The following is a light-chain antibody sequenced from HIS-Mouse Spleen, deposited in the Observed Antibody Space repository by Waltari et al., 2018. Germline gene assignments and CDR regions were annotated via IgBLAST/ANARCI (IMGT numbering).Light chain of an antibody. Sequence: QSALTQPPSASGSPGQSVTISCTGTSSDVGGYNYVSWYQQHPGKAPKLMNYEVSKRPAGVPDRLAGSKSGNTASLTVAGLQAEDEADYYCSSYAGSNNYVFGTGTKVTVL. CDR3: SSYAGSNNYV. CDR2: EVS. V-gene: IGLV2-8*01. CDR1: SSDVGGYNY. J-gene: IGLJ1*01.